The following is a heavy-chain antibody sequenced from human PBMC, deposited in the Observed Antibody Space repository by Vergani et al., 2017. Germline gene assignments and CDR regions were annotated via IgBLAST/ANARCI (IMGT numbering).Heavy chain of an antibody. D-gene: IGHD1-1*01. CDR2: ISPGASTV. CDR1: GFKFSDLY. CDR3: ARNPGISTTRHYYAMDV. V-gene: IGHV3-11*04. J-gene: IGHJ6*02. Sequence: LEESGGGSVKPGGSLRLSCAASGFKFSDLYMSWIRQAPGKGLEWVSHISPGASTVSYTDSVTGPFTVSRDNDNNSLTLNMTTLGVEDTSVYYCARNPGISTTRHYYAMDVWGQGTTVTVSS.